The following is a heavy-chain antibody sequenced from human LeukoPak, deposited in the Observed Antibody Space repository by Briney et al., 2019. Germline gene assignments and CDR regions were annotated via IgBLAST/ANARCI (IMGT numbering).Heavy chain of an antibody. CDR3: ARDPDDYKKYYYYYGMDV. V-gene: IGHV3-21*01. D-gene: IGHD5-24*01. CDR2: ISSSSSYI. CDR1: GFTFSSYW. J-gene: IGHJ6*02. Sequence: PGGSLRLSCAASGFTFSSYWMHWVRQAPGKGLEWVSSISSSSSYIYYADSVKGRFTISRDNAKNSLYLQMNSLRAEDTAVYYCARDPDDYKKYYYYYGMDVWGQGTTVTVSS.